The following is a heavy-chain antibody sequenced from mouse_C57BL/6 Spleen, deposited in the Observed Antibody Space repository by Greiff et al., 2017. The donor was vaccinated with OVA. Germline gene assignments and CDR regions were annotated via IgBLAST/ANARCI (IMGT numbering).Heavy chain of an antibody. Sequence: QVQLKQSGPELVKPGASVKISCKASGYAFSSSWMNWVKQRPGKGLEWIGRIYPGDGDTNYNGKFKGKATLTADKSSSTAYMQLSSLTSEDSAVYFCARRGHDYYAMDYWGQGTSVTVSS. V-gene: IGHV1-82*01. D-gene: IGHD3-3*01. CDR3: ARRGHDYYAMDY. CDR1: GYAFSSSW. J-gene: IGHJ4*01. CDR2: IYPGDGDT.